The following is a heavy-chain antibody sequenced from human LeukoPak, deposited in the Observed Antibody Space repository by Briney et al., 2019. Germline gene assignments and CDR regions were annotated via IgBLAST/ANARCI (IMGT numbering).Heavy chain of an antibody. D-gene: IGHD3-22*01. CDR3: ASLGSRYSESSGSSKGGDY. J-gene: IGHJ4*02. CDR2: ITSDGSYT. V-gene: IGHV3-74*01. CDR1: GLLFSSYS. Sequence: GGSLRLSCAASGLLFSSYSMHWVRQAPGKGLVWVSRITSDGSYTDYADSVKGRFTISRDNSKNTLYLQMNSLRAEDTAVYYCASLGSRYSESSGSSKGGDYWGQGTLVTVSS.